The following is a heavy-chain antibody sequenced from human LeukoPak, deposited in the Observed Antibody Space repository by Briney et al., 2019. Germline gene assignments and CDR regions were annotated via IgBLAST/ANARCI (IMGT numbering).Heavy chain of an antibody. J-gene: IGHJ3*02. V-gene: IGHV3-23*01. CDR1: GITFSSYA. CDR2: IVGRGGIT. D-gene: IGHD2-15*01. Sequence: PGGSLRLSCAASGITFSSYAMSWVRQAPGKGLEWVSTIVGRGGITYYADPVKGRFTISRDISKSTLYLQMNSLRAEDTAIYYCAKAFGPRRYCRGGSCYFALDAFDIWGQGTMVTVSS. CDR3: AKAFGPRRYCRGGSCYFALDAFDI.